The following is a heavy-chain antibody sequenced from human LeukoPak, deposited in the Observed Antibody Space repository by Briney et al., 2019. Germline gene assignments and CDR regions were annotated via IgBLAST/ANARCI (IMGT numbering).Heavy chain of an antibody. Sequence: GGSLRLSCAASGFTFSSYGMHWVRQAPGKGLEWVSYISSSSSTIYYADSVKGRFTISRDNAKNSLYLQMNSLRDEDTAVYYCARTGYSSSSGWAYYYYYYMDVWGKGTTVTVSS. D-gene: IGHD6-6*01. CDR1: GFTFSSYG. CDR3: ARTGYSSSSGWAYYYYYYMDV. V-gene: IGHV3-48*02. CDR2: ISSSSSTI. J-gene: IGHJ6*03.